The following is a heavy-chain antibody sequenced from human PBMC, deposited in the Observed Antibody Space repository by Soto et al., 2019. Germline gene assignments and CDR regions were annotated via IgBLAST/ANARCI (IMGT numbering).Heavy chain of an antibody. V-gene: IGHV1-8*01. Sequence: VKVSCKASGYTFITYDINWVRQAPGQGLEWMGWMNPYNGNAGYAQNFQGRVTMTRNTSINTAYMELSSLRSNDTAVYFCARRKERSGPNYLDSWGQGTLVTVSS. CDR1: GYTFITYD. CDR2: MNPYNGNA. CDR3: ARRKERSGPNYLDS. J-gene: IGHJ4*02. D-gene: IGHD6-25*01.